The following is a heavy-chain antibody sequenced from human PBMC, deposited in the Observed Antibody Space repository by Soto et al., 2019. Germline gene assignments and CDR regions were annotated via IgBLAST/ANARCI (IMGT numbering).Heavy chain of an antibody. Sequence: SLTLSCAASAFTFSSYSMNWVRQAPGTGLEWVSAISGSGGSTFYADPVKGRFTISRDNSKNTLYLQMNSLRAEDTAVYYCAKGGYSYGYRDGIEVWGRGTTVTVSS. CDR1: AFTFSSYS. CDR2: ISGSGGST. CDR3: AKGGYSYGYRDGIEV. J-gene: IGHJ6*02. D-gene: IGHD5-18*01. V-gene: IGHV3-23*01.